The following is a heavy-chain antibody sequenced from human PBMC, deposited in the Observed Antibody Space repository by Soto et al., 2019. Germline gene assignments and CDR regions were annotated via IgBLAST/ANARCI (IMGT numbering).Heavy chain of an antibody. Sequence: KVSCKASGGTFSSYAISWLRQAPGQGLEWMGGIIPIFGTANYAQKFQGRVTITADKSTSTAYMELSSLRSEDTAVYYCARVAGTIFGVVTLKGSWFDPWGQVTLVTVSS. CDR3: ARVAGTIFGVVTLKGSWFDP. CDR1: GGTFSSYA. CDR2: IIPIFGTA. V-gene: IGHV1-69*06. D-gene: IGHD3-3*01. J-gene: IGHJ5*02.